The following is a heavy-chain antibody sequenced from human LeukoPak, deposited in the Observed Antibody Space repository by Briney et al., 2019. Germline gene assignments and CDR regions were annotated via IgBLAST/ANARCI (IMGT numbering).Heavy chain of an antibody. D-gene: IGHD6-13*01. CDR2: IYTSGST. V-gene: IGHV4-4*09. Sequence: PSATLSLTCTVSGGSISSYYWSWIRLPPGKGLEWIGYIYTSGSTNYNPSLKSRVTISVDTSKNQFSLKLSSVTAADTAVYYCARHLTAGTYYYYYYMDVWGKGTTVTVSS. CDR3: ARHLTAGTYYYYYYMDV. CDR1: GGSISSYY. J-gene: IGHJ6*03.